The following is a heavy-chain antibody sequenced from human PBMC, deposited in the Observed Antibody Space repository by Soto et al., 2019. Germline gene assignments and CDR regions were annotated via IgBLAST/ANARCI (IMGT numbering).Heavy chain of an antibody. D-gene: IGHD3-16*01. CDR1: GFTFRDYA. CDR2: ISGGADTT. Sequence: EVQLLESGGGLVQPGGSLRLSCAASGFTFRDYAMSWVRQAPGKGLEWVSAISGGADTTDYADSVKGRFTVFRDNSKDTLYVQMNSLRVEDTAGYYCAKRGACSRNGDDYWGQGTLVTFSS. J-gene: IGHJ4*02. V-gene: IGHV3-23*01. CDR3: AKRGACSRNGDDY.